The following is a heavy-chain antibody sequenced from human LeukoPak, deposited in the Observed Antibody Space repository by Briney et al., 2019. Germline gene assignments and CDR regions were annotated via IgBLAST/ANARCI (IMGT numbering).Heavy chain of an antibody. D-gene: IGHD3-22*01. CDR3: ARPDYYDSSGYAFDI. Sequence: PSETLSLTCTVSGGSISSYYWSWIRQPPGKGLEWIGYIYYSGSTNYNPSLKSRVTIPVDTSKNQFSLKLSSVTAADTAVYYCARPDYYDSSGYAFDIWGQGTMVTVSS. CDR1: GGSISSYY. J-gene: IGHJ3*02. CDR2: IYYSGST. V-gene: IGHV4-59*08.